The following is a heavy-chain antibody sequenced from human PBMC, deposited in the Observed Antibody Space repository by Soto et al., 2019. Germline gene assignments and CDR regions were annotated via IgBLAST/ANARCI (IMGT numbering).Heavy chain of an antibody. J-gene: IGHJ6*03. CDR2: MNPNSGNT. CDR1: GYTFTSYD. D-gene: IGHD3-10*01. CDR3: ATASTGITMVRGVIDRPPVPYYYYMDV. Sequence: ASVKVSCKASGYTFTSYDINWVRQATGQGLEWMGWMNPNSGNTGYAQKFQGRVTMTRNTSISTAYMELSSLRSEDTAVYYCATASTGITMVRGVIDRPPVPYYYYMDVWGKGTTVTVSS. V-gene: IGHV1-8*01.